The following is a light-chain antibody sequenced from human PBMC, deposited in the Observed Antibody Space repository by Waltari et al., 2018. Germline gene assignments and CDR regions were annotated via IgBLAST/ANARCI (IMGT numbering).Light chain of an antibody. CDR1: QSLRST. V-gene: IGKV3D-15*01. J-gene: IGKJ1*01. Sequence: EVVMTQSPATLSLSPGESATLSCRASQSLRSTFACFQPKPGQPPRLLIYGTSTRTTGIPARFSGSGSGTDFSLTISSLQPEDFATYYCQQYDSWPWTFGQGTRVE. CDR3: QQYDSWPWT. CDR2: GTS.